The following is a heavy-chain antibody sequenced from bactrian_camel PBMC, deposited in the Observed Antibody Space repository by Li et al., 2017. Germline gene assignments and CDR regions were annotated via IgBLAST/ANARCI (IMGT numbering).Heavy chain of an antibody. CDR1: GYEYSIQC. CDR2: SAIGLAYR. V-gene: IGHV3S54*01. Sequence: HVQLVESGGGSVQAGGSLRLSCSASGYEYSIQCMAWYRQVSGKEREGIAASAIGLAYRYLGDSVKGRFDVIRDSASNTLYLQMNDLRPGDTAMYYCVADLRGGPRCYDRVRGGMLDYGGRGTQVTVS. J-gene: IGHJ4*01. D-gene: IGHD3*01. CDR3: VADLRGGPRCYDRVRGGMLDY.